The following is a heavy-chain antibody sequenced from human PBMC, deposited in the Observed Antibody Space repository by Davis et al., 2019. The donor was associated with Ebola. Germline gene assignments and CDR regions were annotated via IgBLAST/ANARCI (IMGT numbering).Heavy chain of an antibody. J-gene: IGHJ6*02. CDR2: IDLSVSYS. CDR1: GDSFSSYY. V-gene: IGHV5-10-1*01. CDR3: ARSKVDNYYYGLDV. Sequence: GESLKISCKDSGDSFSSYYITWVRQLPGKGLEWMGNIDLSVSYSKYSPSFQGHVTISADKSISTAYLQWSGLKASDSAVYYCARSKVDNYYYGLDVWGQGTTVTVSS. D-gene: IGHD5-12*01.